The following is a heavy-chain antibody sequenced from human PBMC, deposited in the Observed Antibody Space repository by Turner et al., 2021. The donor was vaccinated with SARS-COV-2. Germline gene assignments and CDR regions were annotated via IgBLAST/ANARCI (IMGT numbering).Heavy chain of an antibody. CDR3: ARRQFGWGLIDY. CDR2: SNHNSGGT. D-gene: IGHD2-21*01. J-gene: IGHJ4*02. V-gene: IGHV1-2*02. Sequence: QVQLVQSGTEVKMPGASVKVSCKASGYTFTGYYMHWVRQAPGQGLGWMGWSNHNSGGTNYAQKFQGRVTMTRDTSISTAYMELGRLRSDDTAVYYCARRQFGWGLIDYWGQGTLVTVSS. CDR1: GYTFTGYY.